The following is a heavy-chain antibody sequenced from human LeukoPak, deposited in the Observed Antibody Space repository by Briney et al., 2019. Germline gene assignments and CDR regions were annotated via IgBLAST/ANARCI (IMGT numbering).Heavy chain of an antibody. Sequence: SETLSLTCTVSGGSISSYYWSWLRQPPGKGLEWIGYIYYSGSTNYNPSLKSRVTISVDTSKNQFSLKLSSVTAADTAVYYCARHSSAWYSDYWGQGTLVTVSS. CDR3: ARHSSAWYSDY. D-gene: IGHD6-19*01. V-gene: IGHV4-59*08. J-gene: IGHJ4*02. CDR1: GGSISSYY. CDR2: IYYSGST.